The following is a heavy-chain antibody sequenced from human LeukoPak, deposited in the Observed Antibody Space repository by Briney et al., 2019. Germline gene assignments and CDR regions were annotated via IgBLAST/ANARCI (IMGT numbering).Heavy chain of an antibody. Sequence: GGSLRLSCAASGFTFSSYSMNWVRQAPGKGLEWVSSISSSSSYIYYADSVKGRFTISGDNAKNSLYLQMNSLRAEDTAVYYCARARSTGVSGYFDYWGQGTLVTVSS. CDR2: ISSSSSYI. D-gene: IGHD1-1*01. V-gene: IGHV3-21*01. J-gene: IGHJ4*02. CDR1: GFTFSSYS. CDR3: ARARSTGVSGYFDY.